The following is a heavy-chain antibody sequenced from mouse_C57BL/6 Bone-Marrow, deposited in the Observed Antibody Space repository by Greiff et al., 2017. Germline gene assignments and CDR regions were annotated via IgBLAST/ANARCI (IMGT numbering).Heavy chain of an antibody. CDR2: INPSSGYT. CDR1: GYTFTSYT. Sequence: QVQLQQSGAELARPGASVKMSCKASGYTFTSYTMHWVKQRPGQGLEWIGYINPSSGYTKYNQKFKDKATLTADKSSSTAYMQLSSLTSEDSAVYYCARLAYGNDEAYWGQGTLVTVSA. V-gene: IGHV1-4*01. D-gene: IGHD2-2*01. CDR3: ARLAYGNDEAY. J-gene: IGHJ3*01.